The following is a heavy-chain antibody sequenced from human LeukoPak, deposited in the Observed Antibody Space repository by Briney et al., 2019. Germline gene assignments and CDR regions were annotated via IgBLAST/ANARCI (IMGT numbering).Heavy chain of an antibody. V-gene: IGHV5-51*01. CDR1: GYSFTSYW. D-gene: IGHD2-2*01. CDR2: IYPGDSDT. CDR3: ARTNLLVYCSSTSCDFDS. Sequence: GESLKISCKGSGYSFTSYWIGWVRQMPGKGREWMGIIYPGDSDTRYSPSFQGQVTISADKSISTAYLQWSSLKASDTAMYYCARTNLLVYCSSTSCDFDSWGQGTLVTVSS. J-gene: IGHJ4*02.